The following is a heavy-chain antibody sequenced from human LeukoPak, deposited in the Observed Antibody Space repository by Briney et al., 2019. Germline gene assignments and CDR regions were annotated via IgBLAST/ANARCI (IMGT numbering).Heavy chain of an antibody. Sequence: GGSLRLSCGAFGFSLTNDAMNWVRHPPGHGGKWFSSISSDRSHIYYADSVRGRFTISRDTAENSLYLQMNSLRAEDTAFYYCASGSRVSREGFDPWGQGTLVTVSS. CDR3: ASGSRVSREGFDP. V-gene: IGHV3-21*01. CDR2: ISSDRSHI. J-gene: IGHJ5*02. D-gene: IGHD5-24*01. CDR1: GFSLTNDA.